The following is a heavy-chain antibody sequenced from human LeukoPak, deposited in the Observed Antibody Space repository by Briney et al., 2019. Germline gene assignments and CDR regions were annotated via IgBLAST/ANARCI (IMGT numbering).Heavy chain of an antibody. Sequence: SETLSLTCTVSGGSISSYYWSWLRQPPGKGLEWIGYIYYSGSTNYNPSLKSRVTISVDTSKNQFSLKLSSVTAADTAVYYCARKLNSGTYYHFDYWGQGTLVTVSS. CDR1: GGSISSYY. D-gene: IGHD1-26*01. V-gene: IGHV4-59*01. J-gene: IGHJ4*02. CDR3: ARKLNSGTYYHFDY. CDR2: IYYSGST.